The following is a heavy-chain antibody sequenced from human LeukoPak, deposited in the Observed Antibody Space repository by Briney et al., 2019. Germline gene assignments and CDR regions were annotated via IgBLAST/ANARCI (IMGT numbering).Heavy chain of an antibody. CDR2: INWNGGST. V-gene: IGHV3-20*01. CDR3: ARGSSDSSGYYLDY. D-gene: IGHD3-22*01. J-gene: IGHJ4*02. CDR1: GFTFDDYG. Sequence: GGSLRLSCAASGFTFDDYGMSWDRHAPGKGLEWVSGINWNGGSTGYADSVKGRFTISRDNAKNSLYLQMNSLRAEDTALYHCARGSSDSSGYYLDYWGQGTLVTVSS.